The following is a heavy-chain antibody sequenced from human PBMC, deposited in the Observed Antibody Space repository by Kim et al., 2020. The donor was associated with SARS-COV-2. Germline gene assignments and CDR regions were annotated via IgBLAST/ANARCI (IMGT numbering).Heavy chain of an antibody. D-gene: IGHD3-10*01. V-gene: IGHV1-18*01. CDR3: ARATVGILWFENDH. Sequence: ASVKVSCKASGYTFTSYDVTWVRQAPGQGLEWMGWMSSSNGNTKYAERLQGRATLTADTSTSTAYMELSSLRPDDTAVYYCARATVGILWFENDHWGQGTLVTVSS. CDR2: MSSSNGNT. CDR1: GYTFTSYD. J-gene: IGHJ4*02.